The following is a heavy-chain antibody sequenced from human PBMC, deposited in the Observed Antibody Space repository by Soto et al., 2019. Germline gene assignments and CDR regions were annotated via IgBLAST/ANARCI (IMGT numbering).Heavy chain of an antibody. CDR2: IYYTGSS. V-gene: IGHV4-61*01. CDR3: ARGYYEMLTGNYKESYYHDMDV. J-gene: IGHJ6*02. D-gene: IGHD3-9*01. CDR1: GGSVSSGNYY. Sequence: SETLSLTCTVSGGSVSSGNYYWSWIRQPPGKGLEWIGFIYYTGSSSYNPSLTSQGTISVDKSKNHFSLRLSSVTAADTAVYYCARGYYEMLTGNYKESYYHDMDVWGQGTTVT.